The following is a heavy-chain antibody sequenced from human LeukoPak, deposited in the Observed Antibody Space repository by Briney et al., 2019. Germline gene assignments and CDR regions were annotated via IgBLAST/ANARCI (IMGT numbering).Heavy chain of an antibody. Sequence: SETLSLTCTVSGGSISSYYWSWIRQPAGKGLEWIGRIYTSGSTNYNPSLKSRVTISVDTSKNQFSLEVSSVTAADTAVYYCARAPGYCSTTSCEYYYYMDVWGKGTTVTVSS. J-gene: IGHJ6*03. V-gene: IGHV4-4*07. CDR2: IYTSGST. CDR1: GGSISSYY. CDR3: ARAPGYCSTTSCEYYYYMDV. D-gene: IGHD2-2*01.